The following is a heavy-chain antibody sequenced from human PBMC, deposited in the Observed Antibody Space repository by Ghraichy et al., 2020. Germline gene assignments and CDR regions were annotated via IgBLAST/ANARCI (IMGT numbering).Heavy chain of an antibody. V-gene: IGHV3-30-3*01. CDR2: ISYDGSNK. J-gene: IGHJ6*02. CDR1: GFTFSSYA. D-gene: IGHD4-17*01. Sequence: LRLSCAASGFTFSSYAMHWVRQAPGKGLEWVAVISYDGSNKYYADSVKGRFTISRDNSKNTLYLQMNSLRAEDTAVYYCARVSRVTSTYYYYYGMDVWGQGTTVTVSS. CDR3: ARVSRVTSTYYYYYGMDV.